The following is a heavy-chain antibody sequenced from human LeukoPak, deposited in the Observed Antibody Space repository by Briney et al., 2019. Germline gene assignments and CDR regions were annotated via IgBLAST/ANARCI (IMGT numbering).Heavy chain of an antibody. Sequence: TLSLTCAVYGGSFSGYYWSWIRQPPGKALEWLARIDWVDDKFYSTSLKTRLTISKDTSKNQVVLTMTNMDPVDTATYYCARIPGFSEAFDIWGQGTMVTVSS. V-gene: IGHV2-70*16. J-gene: IGHJ3*02. CDR3: ARIPGFSEAFDI. CDR2: IDWVDDK. CDR1: GGSFSGYY.